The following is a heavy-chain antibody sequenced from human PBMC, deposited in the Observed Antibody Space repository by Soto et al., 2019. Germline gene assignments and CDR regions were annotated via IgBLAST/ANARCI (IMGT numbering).Heavy chain of an antibody. J-gene: IGHJ4*02. V-gene: IGHV3-30-3*01. CDR1: GFTFSSYA. CDR3: ARDPFAQSSSWYFGY. Sequence: GGSLRLSCAAPGFTFSSYAMHWVRQAPGKGLEWVAVISYDGSNKYYADSVKGRFTISRDNSKNTLYLQMNSLRAEDTAVYYCARDPFAQSSSWYFGYWGQGTLVTVSS. CDR2: ISYDGSNK. D-gene: IGHD6-13*01.